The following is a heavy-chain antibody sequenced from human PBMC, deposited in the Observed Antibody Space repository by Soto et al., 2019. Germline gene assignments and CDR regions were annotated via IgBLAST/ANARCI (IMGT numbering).Heavy chain of an antibody. CDR1: GYSFTSYW. V-gene: IGHV5-51*01. D-gene: IGHD6-13*01. CDR2: IYPGDSDT. CDR3: ARHISEWQQLGGRFDP. Sequence: PGESLKISCKGSGYSFTSYWIGWVGQMPGKGLEWMGIIYPGDSDTRYSPSFQGQVTISADKSISTAYLQWSSLKASDTAMYYCARHISEWQQLGGRFDPWGQGTLVTVSS. J-gene: IGHJ5*02.